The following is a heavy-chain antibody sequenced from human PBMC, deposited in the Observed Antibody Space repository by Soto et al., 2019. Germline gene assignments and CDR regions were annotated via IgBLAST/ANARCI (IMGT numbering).Heavy chain of an antibody. CDR1: GGSISSSNC. J-gene: IGHJ4*02. Sequence: SETLSLTCAVSGGSISSSNCWSWVRQPPGKGLEWIGEIYHSGSTNYNPSLKSRVTISVDKSKNQFSLKLSSVTAADTAVYYCARLNDYGDYYFDYWGQGTLVTVSS. CDR2: IYHSGST. CDR3: ARLNDYGDYYFDY. D-gene: IGHD4-17*01. V-gene: IGHV4-4*02.